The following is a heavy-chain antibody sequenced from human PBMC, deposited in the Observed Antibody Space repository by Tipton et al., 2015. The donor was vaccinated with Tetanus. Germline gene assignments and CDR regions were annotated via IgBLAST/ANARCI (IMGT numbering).Heavy chain of an antibody. CDR1: GGSINTYY. CDR2: IYYSGIP. V-gene: IGHV4-59*05. CDR3: VRLVEMTTCFDF. Sequence: GLVKPSETLSLNCTVSGGSINTYYWSWIRQPSGEGLEWIGSIYYSGIPYYNPSLKSRVTISVDTSKDQFSLKLSSVTAADTAMYYCVRLVEMTTCFDFWGQGTLVTVSS. D-gene: IGHD5-24*01. J-gene: IGHJ4*02.